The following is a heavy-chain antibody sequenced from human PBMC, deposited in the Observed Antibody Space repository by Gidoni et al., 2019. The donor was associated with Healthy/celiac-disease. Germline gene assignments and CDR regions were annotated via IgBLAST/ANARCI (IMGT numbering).Heavy chain of an antibody. Sequence: TFSSYGMHWVRQAPGKGLEWVAVISYDGSNKYYADSVKGRFTISRDNSKNKLYLQMNSLRAEDTAVYYCAKDSGEAESDSSGYYGLYYFDYWGQGTLVTVSS. CDR2: ISYDGSNK. CDR1: TFSSYG. V-gene: IGHV3-30*18. D-gene: IGHD3-22*01. J-gene: IGHJ4*02. CDR3: AKDSGEAESDSSGYYGLYYFDY.